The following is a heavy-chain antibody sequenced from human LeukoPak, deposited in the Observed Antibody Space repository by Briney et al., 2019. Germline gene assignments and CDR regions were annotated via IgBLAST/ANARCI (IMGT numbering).Heavy chain of an antibody. Sequence: ASVKVSCKASGYTFTNYAMNWVRQAPGQGLEWMGWINTNTGNPTYAQGFTGRFVFSLDTSVSTAYLQISSLKAEDTAVYYCARGHQTSYYDFWSGYYPLDYWGQGTLVTVSS. CDR3: ARGHQTSYYDFWSGYYPLDY. J-gene: IGHJ4*02. CDR1: GYTFTNYA. CDR2: INTNTGNP. D-gene: IGHD3-3*01. V-gene: IGHV7-4-1*02.